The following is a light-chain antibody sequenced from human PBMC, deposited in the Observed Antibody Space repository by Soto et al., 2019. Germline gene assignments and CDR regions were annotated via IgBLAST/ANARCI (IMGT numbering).Light chain of an antibody. CDR2: AAT. V-gene: IGKV1-39*01. Sequence: IHMTQSPSSLSESVGHSVTIPCRASQRIGSYVNWYQQKPGKAPKLLIYAATNLEEGVPSRFSGSGSGTDFSLSVSGLQPEDFATYYCQQSYSIPVWTFGHGTKVDIK. J-gene: IGKJ1*01. CDR3: QQSYSIPVWT. CDR1: QRIGSY.